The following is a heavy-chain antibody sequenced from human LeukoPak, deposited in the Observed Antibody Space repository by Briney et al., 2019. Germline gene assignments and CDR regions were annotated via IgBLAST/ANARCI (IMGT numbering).Heavy chain of an antibody. V-gene: IGHV3-23*01. J-gene: IGHJ3*02. CDR3: AKGGRYFDIGDAFDI. D-gene: IGHD3-9*01. Sequence: GGSLRLSCAASGFTFSSYAMSWVRQAPGKGPEWVSAISGSGGSTYYADSVKGRFTISRDNSKNTLYLQMNSLRAEDTAVYYCAKGGRYFDIGDAFDIWGQGTMVTVSS. CDR1: GFTFSSYA. CDR2: ISGSGGST.